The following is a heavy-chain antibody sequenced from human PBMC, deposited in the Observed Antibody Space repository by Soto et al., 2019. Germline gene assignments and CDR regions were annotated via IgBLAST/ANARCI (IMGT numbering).Heavy chain of an antibody. Sequence: SETLSLTCSVSWVSITSGGFHWSWILQYPGKGLECIGYIHYSGTTHYSPSLKGRMSISVDTPKSQFSLRLASVTAADTAVYFCARVAVSRGSYFHGMDVWGQGTTVTVSS. CDR2: IHYSGTT. CDR3: ARVAVSRGSYFHGMDV. CDR1: WVSITSGGFH. J-gene: IGHJ6*02. V-gene: IGHV4-31*03. D-gene: IGHD1-26*01.